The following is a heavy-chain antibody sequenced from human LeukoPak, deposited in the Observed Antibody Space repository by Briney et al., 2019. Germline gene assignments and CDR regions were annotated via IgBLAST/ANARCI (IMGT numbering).Heavy chain of an antibody. D-gene: IGHD2-2*01. CDR1: GVTFNRYW. V-gene: IGHV3-7*01. J-gene: IGHJ4*02. CDR3: ARYAGVNW. Sequence: PGGSLRLSCVDSGVTFNRYWMSWVRQAPGKGLEWVANINQEGGDKYYVDSVKGRFTISRDNAKNSLYLQMNSLRAEDTAVYYCARYAGVNWWGQGTLVTVSS. CDR2: INQEGGDK.